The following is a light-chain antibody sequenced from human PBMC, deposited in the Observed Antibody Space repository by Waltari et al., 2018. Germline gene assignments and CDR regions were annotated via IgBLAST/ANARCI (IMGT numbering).Light chain of an antibody. CDR2: KAS. Sequence: DIQMTQSLSTLSASIGDRVTITCRASQPINSWLAWYQQKPGKAPNLLIYKASSLQSGVPSRFSGSASGTEFTITISSLQPDDFATYYCQQYNSYPWTFGQGTKVEIK. CDR1: QPINSW. J-gene: IGKJ1*01. CDR3: QQYNSYPWT. V-gene: IGKV1-5*03.